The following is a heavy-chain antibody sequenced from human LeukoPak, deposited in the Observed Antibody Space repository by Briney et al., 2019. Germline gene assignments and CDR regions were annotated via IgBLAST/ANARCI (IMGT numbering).Heavy chain of an antibody. D-gene: IGHD5-12*01. CDR3: AKDRTYSAYAALDY. CDR1: GFTFDDYS. J-gene: IGHJ4*02. CDR2: ISWNSGSA. V-gene: IGHV3-9*01. Sequence: GGSLRLXCAASGFTFDDYSMHWVRHAPGKGLEGVSGISWNSGSAGYADSVKGRFTISRDSAKNSLYLQMNSLRTEDTALYYCAKDRTYSAYAALDYWGQGTLVTVSS.